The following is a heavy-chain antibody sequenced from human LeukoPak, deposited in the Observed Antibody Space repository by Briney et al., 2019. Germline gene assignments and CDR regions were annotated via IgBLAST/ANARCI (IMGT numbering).Heavy chain of an antibody. CDR3: ARAGVEYSYGNWFDP. CDR1: GFTFSSYA. V-gene: IGHV3-30-3*01. J-gene: IGHJ5*02. Sequence: GRPLRLSCAASGFTFSSYAMHWVSQAPGKWLEWLAVISYDGSNKYYADSVKGRFTISRDNSKNTLYLQMNSLRAEDTAVYYCARAGVEYSYGNWFDPWGQGTLVTFSS. D-gene: IGHD5-18*01. CDR2: ISYDGSNK.